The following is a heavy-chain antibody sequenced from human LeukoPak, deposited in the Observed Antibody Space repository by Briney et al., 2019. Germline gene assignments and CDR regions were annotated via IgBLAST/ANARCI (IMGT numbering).Heavy chain of an antibody. Sequence: SETLSLTCAVYGGSFSGYYWSWIRQPPGKGLEWIGEINHSGSTNYNPSLKSRVTISVDTSKNQFSLKLSSVTAADTAVYYCARVVGGGRYFDWLHAWFDPWGQGTLVTVSS. D-gene: IGHD3-9*01. CDR1: GGSFSGYY. V-gene: IGHV4-34*01. CDR2: INHSGST. CDR3: ARVVGGGRYFDWLHAWFDP. J-gene: IGHJ5*02.